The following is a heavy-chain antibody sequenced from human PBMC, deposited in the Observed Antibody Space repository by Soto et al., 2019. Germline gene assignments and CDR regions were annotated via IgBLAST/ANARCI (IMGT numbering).Heavy chain of an antibody. CDR1: GYSFTSYW. V-gene: IGHV5-10-1*01. J-gene: IGHJ6*02. CDR2: IDPSDSYT. D-gene: IGHD2-2*01. Sequence: GESLKISCKGSGYSFTSYWISWVRQMPGKGLEWMGRIDPSDSYTNYSPSFQGHVTISADKSISTAYLQWSSLKASDTAMYYCARPHCSSTSCYGMDVWGQGTTVPVSS. CDR3: ARPHCSSTSCYGMDV.